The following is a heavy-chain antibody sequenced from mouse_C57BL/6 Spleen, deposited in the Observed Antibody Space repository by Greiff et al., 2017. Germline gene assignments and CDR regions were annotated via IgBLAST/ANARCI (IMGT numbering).Heavy chain of an antibody. CDR3: ASEFIPAVGNV. CDR2: IHPSDSDT. V-gene: IGHV1-74*01. D-gene: IGHD1-1*01. Sequence: VQLQQPGAELVKPGASVKVSCKASGYTFTSYWMHWVKQRPGQGLEWIGRIHPSDSDTNYNHKFKGKAPLTVDNSSSTAYLQLSSIPSEDSAVYYCASEFIPAVGNVWGTGTTVTVSS. J-gene: IGHJ1*03. CDR1: GYTFTSYW.